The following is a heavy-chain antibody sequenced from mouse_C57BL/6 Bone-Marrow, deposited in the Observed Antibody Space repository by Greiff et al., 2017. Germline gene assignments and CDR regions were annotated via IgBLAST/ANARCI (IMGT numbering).Heavy chain of an antibody. CDR1: GYSFTGYY. V-gene: IGHV1-42*01. J-gene: IGHJ2*01. CDR3: ARGGVTTVVAHYFDY. D-gene: IGHD1-1*01. Sequence: VQLKESGPELVKPGASVKISCKASGYSFTGYYMNWVKQSPEKSLEWIGEINPSTGGTTYNQKFKAKATLTVDKSSSTAYMQLKSLTSEDSAVYYCARGGVTTVVAHYFDYWGQGTTRTVSS. CDR2: INPSTGGT.